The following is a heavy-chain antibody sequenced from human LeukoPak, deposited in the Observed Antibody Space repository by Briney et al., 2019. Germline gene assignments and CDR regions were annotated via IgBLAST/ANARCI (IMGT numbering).Heavy chain of an antibody. J-gene: IGHJ4*02. V-gene: IGHV3-66*01. CDR1: GFTVSSNY. CDR3: ARRYITGWHFDY. CDR2: IYSGGST. D-gene: IGHD6-19*01. Sequence: PGGSLRLSCATSGFTVSSNYMSWVRQAPGKGLEWVSVIYSGGSTYYADSVKGRFTISRDNSENTLYLQMNSLRAEDTAVYYCARRYITGWHFDYWGQGTLVPVSS.